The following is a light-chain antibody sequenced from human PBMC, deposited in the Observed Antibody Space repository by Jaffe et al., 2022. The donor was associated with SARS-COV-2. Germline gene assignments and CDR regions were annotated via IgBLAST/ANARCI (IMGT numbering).Light chain of an antibody. CDR3: QQYGISPPYT. Sequence: EIVLTQSPGTLSLSPGEGATLSCRASQSISSSYLAWYQQKPGQAPRLLIFGASSRATGIPDRFSGSGSGTDFTLTISRLEPEDFAVYYCQQYGISPPYTFGQGTRLQIK. J-gene: IGKJ2*01. CDR2: GAS. V-gene: IGKV3-20*01. CDR1: QSISSSY.